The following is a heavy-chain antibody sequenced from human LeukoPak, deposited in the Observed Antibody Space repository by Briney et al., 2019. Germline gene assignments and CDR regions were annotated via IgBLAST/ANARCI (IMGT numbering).Heavy chain of an antibody. J-gene: IGHJ4*02. V-gene: IGHV3-7*01. Sequence: GGSLRLSCAASGFTFSSYWMSWVRQAPGKGLEWVANIKKDGGEKYYVDSVKGRFTISRDNAKNSLYLQMNSLRAEDTAVYYCARDRLMVRGVIGYWGQGTLVTVSS. CDR1: GFTFSSYW. CDR2: IKKDGGEK. D-gene: IGHD3-10*01. CDR3: ARDRLMVRGVIGY.